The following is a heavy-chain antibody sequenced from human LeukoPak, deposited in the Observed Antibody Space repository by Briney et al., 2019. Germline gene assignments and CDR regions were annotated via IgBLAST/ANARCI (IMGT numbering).Heavy chain of an antibody. D-gene: IGHD6-19*01. CDR1: GFTFSSYW. Sequence: GVSLRLSCAASGFTFSSYWMHWVRHAPGKGLVWVSRISSDGSDTTYADSVKGRFTISRDNAKNSLYLQMNSLRAEDTALYYCAKGRQWLARGMDVWGQGTTVTVSS. CDR3: AKGRQWLARGMDV. V-gene: IGHV3-74*01. CDR2: ISSDGSDT. J-gene: IGHJ6*02.